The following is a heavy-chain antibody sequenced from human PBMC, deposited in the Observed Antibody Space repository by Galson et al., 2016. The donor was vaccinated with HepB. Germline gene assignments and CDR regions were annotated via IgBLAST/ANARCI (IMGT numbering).Heavy chain of an antibody. Sequence: SLRLSCAASRFIFRFPFRDYAMSWVRQAPGKGLEWVSVVSGSGDSTDYAASATGRFIISRDNSRTTVDLQMDSLRAEDTAVYYCAKEGVRLTSGWQFDYWGQGTLVTVSS. D-gene: IGHD6-19*01. J-gene: IGHJ4*02. CDR3: AKEGVRLTSGWQFDY. V-gene: IGHV3-23*01. CDR2: VSGSGDST. CDR1: RFIFRFPFRDYA.